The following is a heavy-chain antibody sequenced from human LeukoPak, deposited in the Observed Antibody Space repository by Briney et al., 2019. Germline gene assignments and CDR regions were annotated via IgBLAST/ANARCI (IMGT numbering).Heavy chain of an antibody. D-gene: IGHD4-17*01. CDR2: ISGSGGST. J-gene: IGHJ4*02. V-gene: IGHV3-23*01. CDR1: GFTFSSYA. CDR3: ATRKPGYGDSDY. Sequence: QPGASLRLSCAASGFTFSSYAMSWVRQAPGKGLGWVSAISGSGGSTYYADSVKGRFTISRDNSKNTLYLQMNSLRAEDTAVYYCATRKPGYGDSDYWGQGTLVTVSS.